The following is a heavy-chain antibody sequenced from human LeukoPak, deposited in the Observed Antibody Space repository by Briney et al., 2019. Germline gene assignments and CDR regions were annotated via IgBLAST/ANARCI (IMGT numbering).Heavy chain of an antibody. CDR2: VYTSGST. Sequence: SETLSLTCSVSGGSISGYYWTWIRQPAGKGLEWIGRVYTSGSTHYNPSLKTRLTMSVDTSKKQFSLKLSSVTAADTAVYYCARLITGTTTAFDIWGQGTMVTVSS. V-gene: IGHV4-4*07. J-gene: IGHJ3*02. D-gene: IGHD1-7*01. CDR1: GGSISGYY. CDR3: ARLITGTTTAFDI.